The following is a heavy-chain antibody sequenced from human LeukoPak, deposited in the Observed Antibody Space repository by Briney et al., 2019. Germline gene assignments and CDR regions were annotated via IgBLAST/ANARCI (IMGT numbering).Heavy chain of an antibody. J-gene: IGHJ6*02. D-gene: IGHD2-2*01. Sequence: GASVKVSCKASGGTFSSYAISWVRQAPGQGLEWMGGIIPIFGTANYAQKFQGRVTITADESTSTAYVELSSLRSEDTAVYYCARDQGGIVVVPAARYYYYGMDVWGQGTTVTVSS. CDR1: GGTFSSYA. CDR3: ARDQGGIVVVPAARYYYYGMDV. V-gene: IGHV1-69*13. CDR2: IIPIFGTA.